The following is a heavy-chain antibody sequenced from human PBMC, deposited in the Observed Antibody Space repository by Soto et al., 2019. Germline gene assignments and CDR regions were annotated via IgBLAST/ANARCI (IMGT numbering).Heavy chain of an antibody. CDR2: INAANGDT. CDR1: GYTFTSYA. J-gene: IGHJ6*02. Sequence: QVQLVQSGAEVKKPGASVQVSCKASGYTFTSYALHWVRQARGERPEWMGWINAANGDTKYSKKFKGRVTITRDTSASTGYMELSSLRCEDTAVYYCGRSVVGATGEILYNAMDVWGQGTTVTVSS. V-gene: IGHV1-3*01. CDR3: GRSVVGATGEILYNAMDV. D-gene: IGHD1-26*01.